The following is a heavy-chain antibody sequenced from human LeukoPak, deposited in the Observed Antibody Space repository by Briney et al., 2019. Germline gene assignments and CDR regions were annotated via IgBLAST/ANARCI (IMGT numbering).Heavy chain of an antibody. Sequence: PSETLSLTCTVSGGSISSYYLSWIRQPPGKGLEWIAYIYSTGSTNYNPSLRRRVTISLHTSKNQVSLKLSSVTPADTAMYYCATSVRGGSGWYGYWGQGTLVTVSS. CDR2: IYSTGST. D-gene: IGHD6-19*01. CDR1: GGSISSYY. CDR3: ATSVRGGSGWYGY. V-gene: IGHV4-59*01. J-gene: IGHJ4*02.